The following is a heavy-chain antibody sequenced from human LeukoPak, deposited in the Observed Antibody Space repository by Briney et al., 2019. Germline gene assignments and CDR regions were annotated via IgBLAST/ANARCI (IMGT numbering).Heavy chain of an antibody. CDR2: IRYDGSNK. CDR1: GFTFSSYG. D-gene: IGHD3-22*01. Sequence: GGSLRLSCAASGFTFSSYGMHWVRQAPGKGLEWVAFIRYDGSNKYYADSVKGRFTISRDNSKNTLYLQMNSLRAEDTAVYYCARSSVGRYYYDSSGFSYYYYYMDVWGKGTTVTISS. J-gene: IGHJ6*03. CDR3: ARSSVGRYYYDSSGFSYYYYYMDV. V-gene: IGHV3-30*02.